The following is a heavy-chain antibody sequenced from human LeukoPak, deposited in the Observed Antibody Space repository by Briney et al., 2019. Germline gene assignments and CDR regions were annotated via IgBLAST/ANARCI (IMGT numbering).Heavy chain of an antibody. CDR1: GGSISSGSYF. D-gene: IGHD3-3*01. CDR2: IYTSGTT. J-gene: IGHJ5*02. Sequence: SETLSLTCTVSGGSISSGSYFWSWIRQPAGKGLEWIGRIYTSGTTDYKPSLKSRVTMSVDTSKNQFSLKLSSVTAADTAVYYCARADARSRSWFDPWGQGTLVSVSS. V-gene: IGHV4-61*02. CDR3: ARADARSRSWFDP.